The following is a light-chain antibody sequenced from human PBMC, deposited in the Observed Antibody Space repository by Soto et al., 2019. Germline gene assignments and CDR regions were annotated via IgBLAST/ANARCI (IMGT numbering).Light chain of an antibody. V-gene: IGLV1-44*01. CDR3: AAWDDSLNGPV. J-gene: IGLJ2*01. CDR2: SNN. CDR1: SSNIGSNT. Sequence: QSALTQPPSASGTPGQRVTISCSGSSSNIGSNTVNWYQQLPGTAPKLLIYSNNQRPSGVPDRFYGSKSGTSASLAISGLESEDEADYYCAAWDDSLNGPVFGGGTKLTVL.